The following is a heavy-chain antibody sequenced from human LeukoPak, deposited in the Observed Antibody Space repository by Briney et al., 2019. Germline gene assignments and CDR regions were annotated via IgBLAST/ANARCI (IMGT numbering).Heavy chain of an antibody. D-gene: IGHD3-9*01. J-gene: IGHJ6*03. V-gene: IGHV4-59*01. CDR3: ARALRYFDWKYYYYMDV. Sequence: PSETLSLTCTVSGGSISSYYWSWIRQPPGKGLEWIGYIYYSGSTNYNPSLKSRVTISVDTSKNQFSLKLSSVTAADTAVYYCARALRYFDWKYYYYMDVWGKGTTVTISS. CDR2: IYYSGST. CDR1: GGSISSYY.